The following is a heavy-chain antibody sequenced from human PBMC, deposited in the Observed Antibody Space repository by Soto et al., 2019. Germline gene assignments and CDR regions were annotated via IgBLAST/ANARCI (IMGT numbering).Heavy chain of an antibody. D-gene: IGHD2-15*01. Sequence: PSETLSLTCTVSGGSISSYYWSWIRQPPGKGLEWIGYIYYSGSTNYNPSLKSRVTISVDTSKNQFSLKLSSVTAADTAVYYCARLNEPGYCSGGSCYSFDYWGQGTLVTVSS. J-gene: IGHJ4*02. V-gene: IGHV4-59*08. CDR1: GGSISSYY. CDR2: IYYSGST. CDR3: ARLNEPGYCSGGSCYSFDY.